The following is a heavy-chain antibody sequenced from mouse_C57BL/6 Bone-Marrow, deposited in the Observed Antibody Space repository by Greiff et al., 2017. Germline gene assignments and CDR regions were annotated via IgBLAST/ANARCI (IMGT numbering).Heavy chain of an antibody. Sequence: EVQVVESGPGLVKPSQSLSLTCSVTGYSITSGYYWNWIRQFPGNKLEWMGYISYDGSNNYNPSLKNRISITRDTSKNQFFLKLNSVTTEDTATYYCARPYYYGSSYWFAYWGQGTLVTVSA. CDR2: ISYDGSN. J-gene: IGHJ3*01. V-gene: IGHV3-6*01. CDR1: GYSITSGYY. CDR3: ARPYYYGSSYWFAY. D-gene: IGHD1-1*01.